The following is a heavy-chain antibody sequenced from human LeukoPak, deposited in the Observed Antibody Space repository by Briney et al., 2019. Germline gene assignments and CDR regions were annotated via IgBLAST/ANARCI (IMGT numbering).Heavy chain of an antibody. J-gene: IGHJ4*02. D-gene: IGHD5-18*01. CDR3: AKDFNAMAIN. CDR2: ISYDGSNK. V-gene: IGHV3-30*18. CDR1: GFTFSSYW. Sequence: PGGSLRLSCAASGFTFSSYWMSWVRQAPGKGLEWVAVISYDGSNKYYADSVKGRFTISRDNSKNTLYLQMNSLRAEDTAVYYCAKDFNAMAINWGQGTLVTVSS.